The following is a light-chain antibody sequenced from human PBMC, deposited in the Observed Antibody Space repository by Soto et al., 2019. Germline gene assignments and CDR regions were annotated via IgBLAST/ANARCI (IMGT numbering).Light chain of an antibody. CDR1: QSVSTY. J-gene: IGKJ4*01. V-gene: IGKV3-11*01. Sequence: EIVLTQSPATLSLSPGERATLSCRASQSVSTYLAWYQQKPGQAPRLLIYDASTRATGIPARFSGSGSGTDFTLTISSLEPGDFAFYYCQQRTNWPLSLTFGGGTKVEIK. CDR3: QQRTNWPLSLT. CDR2: DAS.